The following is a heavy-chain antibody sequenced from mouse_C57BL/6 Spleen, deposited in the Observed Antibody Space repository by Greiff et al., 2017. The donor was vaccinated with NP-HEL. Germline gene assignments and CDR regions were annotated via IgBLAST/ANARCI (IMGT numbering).Heavy chain of an antibody. V-gene: IGHV14-2*01. CDR2: IDPEDGET. CDR1: GFNIKDYY. Sequence: VQLQHSGAELVKPGASVKLSCTASGFNIKDYYMHWVKQRTEQGLEWIGRIDPEDGETKYAPKFQGKATITADTSSNTAYLQLSSLTSEDTAVYYCARSLYDYEYYFDYWGQGTTLTVSS. CDR3: ARSLYDYEYYFDY. D-gene: IGHD2-4*01. J-gene: IGHJ2*01.